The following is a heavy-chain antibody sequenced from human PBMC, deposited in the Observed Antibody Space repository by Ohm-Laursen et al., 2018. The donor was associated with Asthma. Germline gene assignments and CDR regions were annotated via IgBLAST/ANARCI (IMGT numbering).Heavy chain of an antibody. V-gene: IGHV1-2*06. CDR2: INPNSGGT. D-gene: IGHD3-16*02. J-gene: IGHJ4*02. CDR3: ARASFQGVIDLDY. CDR1: GYTFTGYY. Sequence: VASVKVSCKASGYTFTGYYMHWVRQAPGQGLEWMGRINPNSGGTNYAQKFQGRVTMTRDTSISTAYMELSRLRSDDTAVYYCARASFQGVIDLDYWGQGTLVTVSS.